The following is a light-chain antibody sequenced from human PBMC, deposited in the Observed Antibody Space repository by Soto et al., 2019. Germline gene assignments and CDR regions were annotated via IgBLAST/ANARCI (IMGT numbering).Light chain of an antibody. CDR2: GAS. V-gene: IGKV3-20*01. CDR3: QQFGGTTFT. CDR1: PSFSSSY. J-gene: IGKJ5*01. Sequence: EILLTQSPGTLPLSPRDGATLSGRASPSFSSSYIAWYQQRPGQTPSLLIYGASHRATGIPDRFSGSGSGTPFTLAISRVEPGDVAVYYCQQFGGTTFTFGQGTRLEIK.